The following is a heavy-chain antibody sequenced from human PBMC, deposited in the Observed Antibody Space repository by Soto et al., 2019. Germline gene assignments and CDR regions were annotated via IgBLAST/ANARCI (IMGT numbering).Heavy chain of an antibody. J-gene: IGHJ4*02. D-gene: IGHD1-26*01. CDR3: AKGSYSGRYSDFDC. CDR1: GFTFSSYG. Sequence: PWGSLRLSCAASGFTFSSYGMFWVRQAPGRGLEWVAFISYDGSNKCSDSVKGRFTISRDNSKNTLYLQMNSLRAEDTAVYYCAKGSYSGRYSDFDCWGQGTLVTVSS. V-gene: IGHV3-30*18. CDR2: ISYDGSNK.